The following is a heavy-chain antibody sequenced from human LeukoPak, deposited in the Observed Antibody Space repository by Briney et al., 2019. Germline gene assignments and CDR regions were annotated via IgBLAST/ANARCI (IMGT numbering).Heavy chain of an antibody. J-gene: IGHJ4*02. D-gene: IGHD3-9*01. CDR2: ISGPGDST. CDR1: GFTFSNYA. CDR3: ARAMSVDILIGLDY. V-gene: IGHV3-23*01. Sequence: PGGSLRLSCAASGFTFSNYAMSWVRQAPGKGLECVSSISGPGDSTSSADSVKGLFTISRDNSKNTLWLQMNSLRAEDTALYYCARAMSVDILIGLDYWGQGILVTVSS.